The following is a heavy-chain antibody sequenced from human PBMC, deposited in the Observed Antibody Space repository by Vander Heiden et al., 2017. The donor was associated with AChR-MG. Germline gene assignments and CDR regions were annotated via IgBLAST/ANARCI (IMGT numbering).Heavy chain of an antibody. J-gene: IGHJ6*02. CDR3: AKDLYGDYPGGYYYYGMDV. V-gene: IGHV3-23*01. CDR1: GFTFSSHA. Sequence: EVQLLESGGGLVQPGGSLRLSCAASGFTFSSHAMSWVRQAQGKGLEWVSAISGSGGSTYYADSVKGRFTISRDNSKNTLYLQMNSLRAEDTAVYYCAKDLYGDYPGGYYYYGMDVWGQGTTVTVSS. D-gene: IGHD4-17*01. CDR2: ISGSGGST.